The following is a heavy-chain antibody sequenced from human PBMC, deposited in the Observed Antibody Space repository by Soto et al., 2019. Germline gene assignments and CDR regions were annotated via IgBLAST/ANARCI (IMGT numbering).Heavy chain of an antibody. J-gene: IGHJ6*02. CDR3: ARDRGIAAAGDYYYYYGMDV. D-gene: IGHD6-13*01. CDR1: GFTFSSYA. V-gene: IGHV3-30-3*01. Sequence: GGSLRLSCAASGFTFSSYAMHWVRQAPGKGLEWVAVISYDGSNKYYADSVKGRFTISRDNSKNTLYLQMNSLRAEDTAVYYCARDRGIAAAGDYYYYYGMDVWGQGTTVTVSS. CDR2: ISYDGSNK.